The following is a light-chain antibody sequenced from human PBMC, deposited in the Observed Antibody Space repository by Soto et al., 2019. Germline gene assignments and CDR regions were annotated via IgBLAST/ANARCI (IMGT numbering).Light chain of an antibody. CDR2: EVT. Sequence: SALTQPPSASGSPGQSVTISCTGTSSDVGGYNYVSWYQQHPGKAPKVMIYEVTKRPSGVPDRFSASKSGNTASLTVSGLQAEDEADYYCSSFAGSNEVVFGGGTKLTVL. CDR1: SSDVGGYNY. V-gene: IGLV2-8*01. CDR3: SSFAGSNEVV. J-gene: IGLJ2*01.